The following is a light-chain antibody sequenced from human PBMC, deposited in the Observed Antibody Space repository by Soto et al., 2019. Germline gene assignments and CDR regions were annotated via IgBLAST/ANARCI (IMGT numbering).Light chain of an antibody. J-gene: IGKJ1*01. CDR1: QSVSSSY. CDR2: GAS. V-gene: IGKV3-20*01. CDR3: QQYGGSPWT. Sequence: EIVLTQSPGTLSLSPGERATLSCRASQSVSSSYLAWYQQKPGQAPRLLIYGASSRATGIPDRFSGSGSGTDFTLTISRLEPEDCAVYYCQQYGGSPWTFGQGTKVDIK.